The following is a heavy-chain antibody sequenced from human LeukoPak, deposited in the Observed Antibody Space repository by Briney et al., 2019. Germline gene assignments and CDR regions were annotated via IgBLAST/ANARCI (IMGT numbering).Heavy chain of an antibody. J-gene: IGHJ5*02. CDR3: TSDTYYYDSTGLGHWFDP. CDR1: GYTFTGYY. CDR2: INPNSGGT. V-gene: IGHV1-2*02. Sequence: GASVKVSCKASGYTFTGYYMHWVRQAPGQGLEWMGWINPNSGGTNYAQKFQGRVTMTRDTSIRTAYMELNRLTSDDTAVYYCTSDTYYYDSTGLGHWFDPWGQGTLVTVSS. D-gene: IGHD3-22*01.